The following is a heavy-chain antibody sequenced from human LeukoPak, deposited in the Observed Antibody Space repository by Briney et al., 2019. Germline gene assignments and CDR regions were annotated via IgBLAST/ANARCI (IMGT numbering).Heavy chain of an antibody. CDR2: IYYSGST. Sequence: SETLSLTCTVSGGSISSGDYYWSWIRQPPGKGLEWIGYIYYSGSTYYNPSLKSRVTISVDTSKNQFSLKLSSVTAADTAVYYCARWGDYGDHSSYFVYWGQGTLVTVSS. V-gene: IGHV4-30-4*01. D-gene: IGHD4-17*01. CDR1: GGSISSGDYY. J-gene: IGHJ4*02. CDR3: ARWGDYGDHSSYFVY.